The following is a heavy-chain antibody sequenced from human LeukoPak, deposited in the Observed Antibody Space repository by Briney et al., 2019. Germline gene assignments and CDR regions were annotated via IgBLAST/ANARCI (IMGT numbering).Heavy chain of an antibody. CDR3: ARGGSSSWYSYYYYMDV. V-gene: IGHV1-18*04. CDR2: ISAYNGNT. D-gene: IGHD6-13*01. CDR1: GYTFTGYY. Sequence: ASVKVSCKASGYTFTGYYMHWVRQAPGQGLERMGWISAYNGNTNYAQKLQGRVTMTTDTSTSTAYMELRSLRSDDTAVYYCARGGSSSWYSYYYYMDVWGKGTTVTVSS. J-gene: IGHJ6*03.